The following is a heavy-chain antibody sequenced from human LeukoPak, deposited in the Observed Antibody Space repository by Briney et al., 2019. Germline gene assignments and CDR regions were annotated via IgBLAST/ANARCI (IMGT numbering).Heavy chain of an antibody. CDR1: GFTFSNYG. CDR2: LWYDRSNK. Sequence: GGSLRLSCAASGFTFSNYGIHWVRQAPGKGLEWVALLWYDRSNKFYADSVKGRFTISRDNSKNTLYLQMNSLRAEDTAVYYCARWRAGIAVAVDYWGQGTLVTVSS. J-gene: IGHJ4*02. V-gene: IGHV3-33*01. CDR3: ARWRAGIAVAVDY. D-gene: IGHD6-19*01.